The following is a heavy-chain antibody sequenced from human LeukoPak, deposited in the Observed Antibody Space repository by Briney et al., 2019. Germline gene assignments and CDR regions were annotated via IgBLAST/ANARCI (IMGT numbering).Heavy chain of an antibody. J-gene: IGHJ5*02. V-gene: IGHV4-59*01. D-gene: IGHD3-10*01. CDR2: IYYSGST. CDR1: GGSISSYY. CDR3: ARGQRVRQERITMVRGVPTSNWFDP. Sequence: SETLSLTCTVSGGSISSYYWSWIRQPPGKGLEWIGYIYYSGSTNYNPSLMSRVTISVGTSKNQFSLKLSSVTAADTAVYYCARGQRVRQERITMVRGVPTSNWFDPWGQGTLVTVSS.